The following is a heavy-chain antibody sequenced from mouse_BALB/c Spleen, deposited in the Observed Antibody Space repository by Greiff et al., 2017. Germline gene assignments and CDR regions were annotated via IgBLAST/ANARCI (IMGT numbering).Heavy chain of an antibody. Sequence: SGPELVKPGASVKMSCKASGYTFTDYVISWVKQRPEQGLEWIGRIDPANGNTKYDPKFQGKATITADTSSNTAYLQLSSLTSEDTAVYYCARSYYGSSYVDYWGQGTTLTVSS. V-gene: IGHV14-3*02. CDR1: GYTFTDYV. CDR3: ARSYYGSSYVDY. J-gene: IGHJ2*01. CDR2: IDPANGNT. D-gene: IGHD1-1*01.